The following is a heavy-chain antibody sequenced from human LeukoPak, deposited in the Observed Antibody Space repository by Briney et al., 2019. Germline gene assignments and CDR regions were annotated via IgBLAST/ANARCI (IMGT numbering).Heavy chain of an antibody. CDR3: ARVLPPSWDFDY. D-gene: IGHD7-27*01. CDR2: TYYRSKWYN. J-gene: IGHJ4*02. Sequence: SQTLSLTCAISGDSVSSNSAAWNWIRQSPSRGLEWLGKTYYRSKWYNDYAVSVKSRISINPDTSKNQFSLQLNSVTPEDTAVYYCARVLPPSWDFDYWGQGTLVTVSS. CDR1: GDSVSSNSAA. V-gene: IGHV6-1*01.